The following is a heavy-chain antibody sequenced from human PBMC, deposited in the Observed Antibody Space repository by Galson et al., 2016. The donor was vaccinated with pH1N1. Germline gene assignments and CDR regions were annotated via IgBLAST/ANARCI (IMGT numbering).Heavy chain of an antibody. Sequence: PALVKPTQTLTLTCTFPGFSLSTSGMCVSWIRQPPGKALEWLALIGWDDDKYYSTSLKTRLTISKDTSKNQVVLTMTNMDPVDTATYYCARMVYGDNLKNFDYWGQGTLVTVSS. CDR1: GFSLSTSGMC. D-gene: IGHD4-23*01. V-gene: IGHV2-70*01. J-gene: IGHJ4*02. CDR3: ARMVYGDNLKNFDY. CDR2: IGWDDDK.